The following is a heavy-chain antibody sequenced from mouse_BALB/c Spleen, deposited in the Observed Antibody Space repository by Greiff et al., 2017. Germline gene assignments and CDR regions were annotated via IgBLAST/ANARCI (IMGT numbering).Heavy chain of an antibody. J-gene: IGHJ4*01. CDR3: ARHRYDVAMDY. CDR2: ISNGGGST. CDR1: GFTFSSYT. Sequence: EVKLVESGGGLVQPGGSLKLSCAASGFTFSSYTMSWVRQTPEKRLEWVAYISNGGGSTYYPDTVKGRFTISRDNAKNTLYLQMSSLKSEDTAMYYCARHRYDVAMDYWGQGTSVTVSS. D-gene: IGHD2-14*01. V-gene: IGHV5-12-2*01.